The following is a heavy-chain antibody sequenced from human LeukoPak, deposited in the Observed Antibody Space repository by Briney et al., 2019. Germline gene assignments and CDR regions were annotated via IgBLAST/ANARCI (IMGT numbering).Heavy chain of an antibody. CDR3: ARTTEGGYTYGYFYYYYMDV. J-gene: IGHJ6*03. Sequence: SETLSLTCTVSGGSISSYYWSWIRQPPGKGLEWIGYISYSGSTNYNPSLKSRVTISVDTSKNQFSLKLISVTAADTAVYYCARTTEGGYTYGYFYYYYMDVWGKGTTVTVSS. CDR2: ISYSGST. V-gene: IGHV4-59*01. D-gene: IGHD5-18*01. CDR1: GGSISSYY.